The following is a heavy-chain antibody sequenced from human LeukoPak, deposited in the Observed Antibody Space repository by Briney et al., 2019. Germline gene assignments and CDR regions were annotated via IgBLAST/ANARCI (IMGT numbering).Heavy chain of an antibody. J-gene: IGHJ4*02. V-gene: IGHV4-59*01. CDR1: GGSISSYY. Sequence: SETLSLTCTVSGGSISSYYWSWIRQPPGKGLEWIGYIYYSGSTNYNPSLKSRVTISVDTSKNQFSLKLSSVTAADTAVYYCARLPGRRGYFDYWGQGTLVTVSS. CDR3: ARLPGRRGYFDY. D-gene: IGHD3-16*01. CDR2: IYYSGST.